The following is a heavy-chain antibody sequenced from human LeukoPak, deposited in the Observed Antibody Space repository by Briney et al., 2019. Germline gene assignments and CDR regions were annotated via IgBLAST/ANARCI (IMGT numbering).Heavy chain of an antibody. V-gene: IGHV4-4*07. J-gene: IGHJ5*02. Sequence: SETLSLTCTVSGGSISSYYWSWIRQPAGKGLEWIGRIYTSGSTNYNPSLKSRVTMSVDTSKSHFSLKLSSVTAADTAVYYCARDIQPRFGVVNNWFDPWGQGTLVTVSS. CDR3: ARDIQPRFGVVNNWFDP. CDR2: IYTSGST. D-gene: IGHD3-3*01. CDR1: GGSISSYY.